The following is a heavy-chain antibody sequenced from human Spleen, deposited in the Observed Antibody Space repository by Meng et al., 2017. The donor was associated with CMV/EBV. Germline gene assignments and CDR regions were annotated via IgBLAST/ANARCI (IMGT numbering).Heavy chain of an antibody. D-gene: IGHD2-2*02. CDR3: VREDGCSSTSCYRGFYYYYYGMDV. J-gene: IGHJ6*02. CDR2: INSDGSST. Sequence: GESLKISCAASGFTFSSYWMHWVRQAPGKGLVWVSRINSDGSSTSYADSVKGRFTISRDNAKNTLYLQMNSLRAEDTAVYYCVREDGCSSTSCYRGFYYYYYGMDVWGQGTTVTVSS. CDR1: GFTFSSYW. V-gene: IGHV3-74*01.